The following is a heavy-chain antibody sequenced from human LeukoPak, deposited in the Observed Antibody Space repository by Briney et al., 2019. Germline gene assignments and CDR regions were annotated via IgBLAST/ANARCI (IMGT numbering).Heavy chain of an antibody. Sequence: SETLYLTCTVSGGSISSSSYYWGWIRQPPGKGLEWIGSIYYSGSTYYNPSLKSRVTISVDTSKNQFSLKLSSVTAADTAVYYCARRKESYFDYWGQGTLVTVSS. CDR3: ARRKESYFDY. V-gene: IGHV4-39*01. CDR1: GGSISSSSYY. CDR2: IYYSGST. J-gene: IGHJ4*02.